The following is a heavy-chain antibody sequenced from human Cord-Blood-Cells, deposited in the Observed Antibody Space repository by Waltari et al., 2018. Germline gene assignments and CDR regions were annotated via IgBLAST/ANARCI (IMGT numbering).Heavy chain of an antibody. V-gene: IGHV4-39*01. CDR2: IYYSGST. D-gene: IGHD2-2*01. CDR1: GGSISSSSYY. CDR3: ARGGGDIVVVPAANSYNWFDP. Sequence: QLQLQESGPGLVKPSETLSLTCTVSGGSISSSSYYWGWIRQPPGKGLEWIGSIYYSGSTYYNPSLKSRVTISVETSKNQFSLKLSSVTAADTAVYYCARGGGDIVVVPAANSYNWFDPWGQGTLVTVSS. J-gene: IGHJ5*02.